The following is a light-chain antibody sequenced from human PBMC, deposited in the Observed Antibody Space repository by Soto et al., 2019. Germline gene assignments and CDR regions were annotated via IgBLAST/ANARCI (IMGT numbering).Light chain of an antibody. J-gene: IGLJ1*01. CDR2: DVS. CDR3: SSYTSSSTYV. Sequence: QSALTQPASVSGSPGQPITISCTGTSSDVGGYNYVSWYQQHPGKAPKLMIYDVSNRPSGVSNRFSGSKSGNTASLTISGLKAEVEADYYCSSYTSSSTYVFGTGTKLTVL. CDR1: SSDVGGYNY. V-gene: IGLV2-14*01.